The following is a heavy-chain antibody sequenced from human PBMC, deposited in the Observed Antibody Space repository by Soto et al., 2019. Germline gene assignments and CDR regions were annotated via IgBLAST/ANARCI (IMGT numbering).Heavy chain of an antibody. J-gene: IGHJ6*02. CDR1: GGSISSGDYY. CDR3: ARKPGVTTYYYYYGMDV. Sequence: QVQLQESGPGLVKPSQTLSLTCTVSGGSISSGDYYWSWIRQPPGKGLEWIGYIYYSGSPYYNPSLKRRVTISVDTSKHQFSLKLSSVTAADTAVYYCARKPGVTTYYYYYGMDVWGQGTTVTVSS. V-gene: IGHV4-30-4*01. D-gene: IGHD4-17*01. CDR2: IYYSGSP.